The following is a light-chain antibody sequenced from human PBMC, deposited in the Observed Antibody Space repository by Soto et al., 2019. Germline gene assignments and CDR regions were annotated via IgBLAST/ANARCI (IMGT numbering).Light chain of an antibody. CDR3: MQPLQSWT. Sequence: DMVMTQSRLSLPVTXXEPAXISRMYSPSLLHSNGYNYLDWYLQKPGQSXXLLIYLGSNRASGVPDRFSGSGSGTDFTLKISRVEAEDVGVYYCMQPLQSWTFGQGTKVDI. V-gene: IGKV2-28*01. CDR1: PSLLHSNGYNY. CDR2: LGS. J-gene: IGKJ1*01.